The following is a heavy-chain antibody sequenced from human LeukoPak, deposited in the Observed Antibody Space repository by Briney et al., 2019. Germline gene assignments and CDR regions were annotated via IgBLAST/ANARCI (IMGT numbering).Heavy chain of an antibody. CDR1: GFTFSSYA. D-gene: IGHD2-2*01. J-gene: IGHJ3*02. Sequence: GGSLRLSCAASGFTFSSYAMGWVRQAPGKGLEWVSGISGSGGSTYYADSVKGRFTISRDNSKSTLYLQMNSLRAEDTAVYYCAKDNYCSSTSCPLVAFDIWGQGTMVTVSS. CDR2: ISGSGGST. CDR3: AKDNYCSSTSCPLVAFDI. V-gene: IGHV3-23*01.